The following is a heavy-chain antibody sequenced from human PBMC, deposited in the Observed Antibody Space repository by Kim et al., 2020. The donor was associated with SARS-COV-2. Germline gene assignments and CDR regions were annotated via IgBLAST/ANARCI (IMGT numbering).Heavy chain of an antibody. CDR2: IIPIFGTA. D-gene: IGHD4-17*01. CDR1: GGTFSSYA. V-gene: IGHV1-69*13. Sequence: SVKVSCKASGGTFSSYAISWVRQAPGQGLEWMGGIIPIFGTANYAQKFQGRVTITADESTSTAYMELSSLRSEDTAVYYCETFHDYGDYVPLVTDEGMDVWGQGTTVTVSS. J-gene: IGHJ6*01. CDR3: ETFHDYGDYVPLVTDEGMDV.